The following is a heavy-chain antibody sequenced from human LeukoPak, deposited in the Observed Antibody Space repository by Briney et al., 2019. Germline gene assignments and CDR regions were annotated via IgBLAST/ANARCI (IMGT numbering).Heavy chain of an antibody. CDR1: GGSISSGSYY. V-gene: IGHV4-61*02. CDR3: ARERVHRRGIVAVVAASYYYYMDV. Sequence: SETLSLTCTVSGGSISSGSYYWSWIRQPAGKGLEWIGRIYTSGSTNYNPSLKSRVTISVDTSKNQFSLKLSSVTAADTAVYYCARERVHRRGIVAVVAASYYYYMDVWGKGTTVTISS. CDR2: IYTSGST. J-gene: IGHJ6*03. D-gene: IGHD2-15*01.